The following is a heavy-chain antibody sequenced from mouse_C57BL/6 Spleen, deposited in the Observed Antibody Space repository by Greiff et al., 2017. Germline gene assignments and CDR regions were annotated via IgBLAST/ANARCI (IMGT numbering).Heavy chain of an antibody. D-gene: IGHD2-4*01. CDR2: INPNNGGT. CDR3: ARGRGLRHAMDY. CDR1: GYTFTDYN. J-gene: IGHJ4*01. V-gene: IGHV1-18*01. Sequence: EVQLQQSGPELVKPGASVKIPCKASGYTFTDYNMDWVKQSHGKSLEWIGDINPNNGGTIYNQKFKGKATLTVDQSSSTAYMELRSLTSEDTGVYYCARGRGLRHAMDYWGQGTSVTVSS.